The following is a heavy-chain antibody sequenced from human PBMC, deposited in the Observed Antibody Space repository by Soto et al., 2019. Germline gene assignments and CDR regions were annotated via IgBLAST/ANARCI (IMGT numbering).Heavy chain of an antibody. V-gene: IGHV1-46*02. CDR3: ARDQTDRITMIVVVDYYGLDV. Sequence: SARVSGKESGETKNTNYMHWVRPAHGQVLEWMGIINPSGGSTSYAQKFQGRVTMTRDTSTSTVYMELSSLRSEDTAVYYCARDQTDRITMIVVVDYYGLDVLGQGTKVT. CDR1: GETKNTNY. CDR2: INPSGGST. D-gene: IGHD3-22*01. J-gene: IGHJ6*02.